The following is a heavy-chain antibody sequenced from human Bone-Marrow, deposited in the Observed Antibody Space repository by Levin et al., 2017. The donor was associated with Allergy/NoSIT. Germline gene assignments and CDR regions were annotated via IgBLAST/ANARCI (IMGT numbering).Heavy chain of an antibody. CDR3: ASVVAATYHAFDC. D-gene: IGHD2-15*01. CDR1: GFTFSSYE. J-gene: IGHJ3*01. CDR2: ISSGGNM. V-gene: IGHV3-48*03. Sequence: GESLKISCSASGFTFSSYEMNWVRQAPGKGLEWVSHISSGGNMYYADSVKGRFTISRDNARNSLYLQMNSLRAEDTAVYYCASVVAATYHAFDCWGQGTMVTVS.